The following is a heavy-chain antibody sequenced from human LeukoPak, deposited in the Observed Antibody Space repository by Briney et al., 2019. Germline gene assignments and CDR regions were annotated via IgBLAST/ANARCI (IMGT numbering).Heavy chain of an antibody. Sequence: KASETLSLTCTVSGGSISSGDYYWTWIRQHPGKGLEWIGYIYYSGSTNYNPSLKSRVTISVDTSKNQFSLKLSSVTAADTAVYYCAGLKHLGYRYYYYYGMDVWGQGTTVTVSS. J-gene: IGHJ6*02. CDR2: IYYSGST. CDR1: GGSISSGDYY. D-gene: IGHD5-18*01. V-gene: IGHV4-61*08. CDR3: AGLKHLGYRYYYYYGMDV.